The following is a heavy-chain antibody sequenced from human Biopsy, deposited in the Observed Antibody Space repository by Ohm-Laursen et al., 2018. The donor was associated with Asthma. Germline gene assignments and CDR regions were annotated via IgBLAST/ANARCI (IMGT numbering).Heavy chain of an antibody. CDR3: ARVKDGYNFDY. Sequence: TLSLTCAVSGRPISSGGYSWSWIRQPPAKGLEWIGYIYHSGSTYYNPSLKSRVTISVNRSKNQFSLKLSSVTAADTAVYYCARVKDGYNFDYWGQGTLVTVSS. V-gene: IGHV4-30-2*01. J-gene: IGHJ4*02. CDR2: IYHSGST. D-gene: IGHD5-24*01. CDR1: GRPISSGGYS.